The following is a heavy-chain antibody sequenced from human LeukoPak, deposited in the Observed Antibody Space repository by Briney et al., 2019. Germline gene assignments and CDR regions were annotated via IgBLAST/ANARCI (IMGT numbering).Heavy chain of an antibody. J-gene: IGHJ3*02. D-gene: IGHD1-1*01. V-gene: IGHV3-48*03. Sequence: PGGSLRLSCAASGFTFSSYEMNWVRQAPGKGLEWVSYISSTGSTIYYADSVKGRFTISRDNTKNLLYLQMNSLRAEETAVYYCARDHWNHIRGSFDIWGQGTMVTVSS. CDR1: GFTFSSYE. CDR2: ISSTGSTI. CDR3: ARDHWNHIRGSFDI.